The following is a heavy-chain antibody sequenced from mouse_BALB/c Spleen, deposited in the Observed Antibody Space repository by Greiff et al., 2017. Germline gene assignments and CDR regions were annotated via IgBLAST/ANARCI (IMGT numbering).Heavy chain of an antibody. Sequence: VQLQQSGAELARPGASVKMSCKASGFTFTSYTMHWVKQRPGQGLEWIGYINPSSGYTNYNQKFKDKATLTADKTSSTAYMQLSSLTSEDSAVYYCARSNWDAMDYWGQGTSVTVSS. CDR2: INPSSGYT. CDR1: GFTFTSYT. V-gene: IGHV1-4*01. CDR3: ARSNWDAMDY. J-gene: IGHJ4*01. D-gene: IGHD4-1*01.